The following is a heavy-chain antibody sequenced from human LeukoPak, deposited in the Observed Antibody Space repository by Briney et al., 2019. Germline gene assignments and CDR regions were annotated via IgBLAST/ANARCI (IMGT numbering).Heavy chain of an antibody. V-gene: IGHV3-7*01. CDR3: ARDPYSSGWPSYYYYGMDV. Sequence: GGSLRLSCAATGFTFSSYWMSWVRQAPGKGLEWVANIKQDGSEKYYVDSVKGRFTISRDNAKNSLYLQMNSLRAEDTAVYYCARDPYSSGWPSYYYYGMDVWGQGTTVTVSS. CDR1: GFTFSSYW. CDR2: IKQDGSEK. J-gene: IGHJ6*02. D-gene: IGHD6-19*01.